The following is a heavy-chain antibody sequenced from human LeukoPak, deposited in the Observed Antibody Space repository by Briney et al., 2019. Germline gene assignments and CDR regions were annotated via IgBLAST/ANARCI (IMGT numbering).Heavy chain of an antibody. V-gene: IGHV4-39*01. D-gene: IGHD3-3*01. CDR3: ARIFTDGSLYFDY. Sequence: SETLSLTCTVSGGSISSSSYYWGWIRQPPGKGLEWIGSIYYSGSTYYNPSLKSRVTISVDTSKNQFSLKLSSVTAADTAVYYCARIFTDGSLYFDYWGQGTLVTVSS. CDR1: GGSISSSSYY. J-gene: IGHJ4*02. CDR2: IYYSGST.